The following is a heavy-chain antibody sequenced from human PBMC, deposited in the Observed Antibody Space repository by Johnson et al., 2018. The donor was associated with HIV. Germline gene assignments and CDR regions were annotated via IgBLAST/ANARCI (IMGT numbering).Heavy chain of an antibody. J-gene: IGHJ3*02. Sequence: QVQLVESGGGVVQPGRSLRLSCAASGVTFSSHAMHWVRQAPGKGLDWVTVISYDGSNKYYADSVKGRFSISRDNAKHSLYLQMNSLRAEDTAVYYCARDGGYWDGLDIWGQGTMVTVSS. V-gene: IGHV3-30-3*01. CDR3: ARDGGYWDGLDI. CDR2: ISYDGSNK. D-gene: IGHD3-22*01. CDR1: GVTFSSHA.